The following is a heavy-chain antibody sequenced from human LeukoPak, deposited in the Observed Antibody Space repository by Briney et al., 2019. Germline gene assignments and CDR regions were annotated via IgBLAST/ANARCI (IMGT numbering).Heavy chain of an antibody. Sequence: SETLSLTCTVSGGSISSYYWSWIRQPPGKGLEWIGYIYYSGSTNYNPSLKSRVTISVDTSKNQFSLKLSSVTAADTAVYYWGYSGSWGGGDYWGQGTLVTVSS. CDR3: GYSGSWGGGDY. CDR1: GGSISSYY. J-gene: IGHJ4*02. D-gene: IGHD6-13*01. CDR2: IYYSGST. V-gene: IGHV4-59*01.